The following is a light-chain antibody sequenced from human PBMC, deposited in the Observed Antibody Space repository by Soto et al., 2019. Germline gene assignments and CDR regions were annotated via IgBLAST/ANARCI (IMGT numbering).Light chain of an antibody. Sequence: QSALTQPASVSGSPGQSITISCTGTSSDVGDYNYVSWYQQHPGKAPKLMIYEVSNRPSGVSNRFSGSKSGNTASLTISGLQAEDEADYYCSSYTSSNTWVFGGATKVTVL. CDR2: EVS. V-gene: IGLV2-14*01. J-gene: IGLJ3*02. CDR1: SSDVGDYNY. CDR3: SSYTSSNTWV.